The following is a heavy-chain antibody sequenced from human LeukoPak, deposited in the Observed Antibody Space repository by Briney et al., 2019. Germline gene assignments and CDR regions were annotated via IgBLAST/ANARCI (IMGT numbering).Heavy chain of an antibody. Sequence: ASVTVSCKASGYTFTDYYIHWVRQAPGQGLEWMGWINPNSGGTNYPQKFQGRVTMTRDTSISTAYMELSSLRSDDTAVYYCARVYSGYENFDYWGQGTLVTVSS. D-gene: IGHD5-12*01. CDR3: ARVYSGYENFDY. CDR2: INPNSGGT. V-gene: IGHV1-2*02. J-gene: IGHJ4*02. CDR1: GYTFTDYY.